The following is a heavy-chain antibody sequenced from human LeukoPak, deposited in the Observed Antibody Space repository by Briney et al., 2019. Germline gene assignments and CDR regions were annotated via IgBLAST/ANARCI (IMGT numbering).Heavy chain of an antibody. Sequence: NSSETLSLTCTVSGDSFSSSNFYWGWIRQPPGKGLEWIGSISYSETTYYNPSLKSRVTISVDKSKNQFSLNLSSVTAADTAVYYCARSRDWSVFWGHGTMVTVSS. D-gene: IGHD3-9*01. CDR3: ARSRDWSVF. V-gene: IGHV4-39*01. CDR1: GDSFSSSNFY. J-gene: IGHJ3*01. CDR2: ISYSETT.